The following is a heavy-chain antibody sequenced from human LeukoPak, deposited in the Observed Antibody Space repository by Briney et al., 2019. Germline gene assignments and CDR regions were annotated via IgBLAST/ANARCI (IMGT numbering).Heavy chain of an antibody. J-gene: IGHJ4*02. CDR3: ARGEGYRVGAWWYFDY. D-gene: IGHD1-26*01. CDR2: INPNAGDT. V-gene: IGHV1-46*01. CDR1: GYTFTTYY. Sequence: ASVKVSCKASGYTFTTYYLHWVRQSPGQGLEWMGIINPNAGDTGYARKFLGRVTMTRDTSTSTVYMELSSLRSEDTAVYYCARGEGYRVGAWWYFDYWGQGTLVTVSS.